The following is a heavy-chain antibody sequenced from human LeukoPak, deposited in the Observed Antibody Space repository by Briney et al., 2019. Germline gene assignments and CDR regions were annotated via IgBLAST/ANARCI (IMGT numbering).Heavy chain of an antibody. J-gene: IGHJ3*02. CDR2: ISGSGGST. CDR3: AKDGMYYDFWSGYLTGAFDI. D-gene: IGHD3-3*01. CDR1: GFTFSSYA. Sequence: PGGSLRLSCAASGFTFSSYAMSWVRQAPGKGLEWVSAISGSGGSTYYADSEKGRFTISRDNSKNTLYLQMNSLRAEDTAVYYCAKDGMYYDFWSGYLTGAFDIWGQGTMVTVSS. V-gene: IGHV3-23*01.